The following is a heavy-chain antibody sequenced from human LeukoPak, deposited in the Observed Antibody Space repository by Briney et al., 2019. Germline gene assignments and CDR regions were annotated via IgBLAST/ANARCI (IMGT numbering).Heavy chain of an antibody. D-gene: IGHD2-15*01. J-gene: IGHJ6*02. CDR3: VRGYSFGPYGMDV. Sequence: PGGSLRLSCAASGFTFSSYAMSWVRQAPGKGLEWVSVFSGSGGSTYYADSVKGRFIISRDNSKNTLYLQMSSLRAEDTAVYFCVRGYSFGPYGMDVWGQGTTVTVSS. V-gene: IGHV3-23*01. CDR1: GFTFSSYA. CDR2: FSGSGGST.